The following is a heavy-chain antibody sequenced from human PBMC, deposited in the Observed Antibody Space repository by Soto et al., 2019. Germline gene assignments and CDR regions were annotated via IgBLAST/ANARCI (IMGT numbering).Heavy chain of an antibody. Sequence: GGSLRLSSAASGFPFSSYEMNWVRRAPGKGLEWVSYISSSGSTIYYADSVKGLFTISRDKAKNSLYLQMNSLKAEDTAVYYCSCWARATVVTEAFEIWGRGAMLTVSS. CDR3: SCWARATVVTEAFEI. CDR1: GFPFSSYE. J-gene: IGHJ3*02. D-gene: IGHD4-17*01. V-gene: IGHV3-48*03. CDR2: ISSSGSTI.